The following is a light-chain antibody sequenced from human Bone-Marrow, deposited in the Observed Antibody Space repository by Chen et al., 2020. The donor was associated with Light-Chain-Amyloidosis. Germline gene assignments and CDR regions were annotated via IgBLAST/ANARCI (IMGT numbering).Light chain of an antibody. J-gene: IGLJ2*01. CDR3: QSADSSGTYEGI. CDR1: DLPTKY. Sequence: SYELTQPPSVSVSPGQTARITCSGDDLPTKYAYWYQQKPGQATVLVIHRDTERPSGISERVSGSSSGTTATLTISGVQAEDEADYHCQSADSSGTYEGIFGGGTKLTVL. CDR2: RDT. V-gene: IGLV3-25*03.